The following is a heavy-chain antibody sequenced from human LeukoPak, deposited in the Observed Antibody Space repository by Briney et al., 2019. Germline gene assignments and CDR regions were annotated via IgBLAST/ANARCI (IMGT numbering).Heavy chain of an antibody. D-gene: IGHD5-24*01. J-gene: IGHJ4*02. CDR1: GGSISGYY. CDR3: ARDEMGTAY. Sequence: SETLSLTCTVSGGSISGYYWSWIRQPPGKGLEWIGYIYDSGSTNHNPSLKSRVTISVDTSKSQFSLKLSSVTAADTAVYYCARDEMGTAYWGQGTLVTVSS. CDR2: IYDSGST. V-gene: IGHV4-59*12.